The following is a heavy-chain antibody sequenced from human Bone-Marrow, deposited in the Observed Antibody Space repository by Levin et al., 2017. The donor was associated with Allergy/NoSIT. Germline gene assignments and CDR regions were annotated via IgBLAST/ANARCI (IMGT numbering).Heavy chain of an antibody. Sequence: ESGPTLVKPTQTLTLTCTFSGLSLTTMGVGVGWIRQPPGKALEWLAIAYWDDDKRYRPSLKKRLTVTKDTSKNQVVLTMTNMEPVDTGTYFYVGRPDMGHYFEFWGQGALVTVSS. CDR3: VGRPDMGHYFEF. CDR2: AYWDDDK. V-gene: IGHV2-5*04. D-gene: IGHD5-18*01. CDR1: GLSLTTMGVG. J-gene: IGHJ4*02.